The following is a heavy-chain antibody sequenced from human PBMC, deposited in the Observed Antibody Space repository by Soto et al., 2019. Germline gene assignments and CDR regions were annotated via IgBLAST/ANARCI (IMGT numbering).Heavy chain of an antibody. Sequence: ASVKVSCKSSGYSFTAYDINWGRQAPGQGLEWMGWMNPNSGNTVYSQKFQGRITMTRDESTSTAYMELSSLRSEDTAVYYCARDHWTRVIMSYYYYGMDVWGQGTTVTGSS. D-gene: IGHD3-3*01. J-gene: IGHJ6*02. CDR2: MNPNSGNT. CDR1: GYSFTAYD. CDR3: ARDHWTRVIMSYYYYGMDV. V-gene: IGHV1-8*01.